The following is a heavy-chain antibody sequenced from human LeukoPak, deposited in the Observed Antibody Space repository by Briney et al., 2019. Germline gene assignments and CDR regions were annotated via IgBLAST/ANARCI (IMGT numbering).Heavy chain of an antibody. Sequence: PGGSLRLSCVASGFTFSSYAMTWVRQAPGKGLEWVSDISGSGGSIYYADSVKGRFTISRDNSKNTLYLQMNSLRAEDTAVYYCAEEAHSRGWFDAFDMWGQGTMVTVSS. CDR3: AEEAHSRGWFDAFDM. CDR1: GFTFSSYA. J-gene: IGHJ3*02. D-gene: IGHD6-19*01. CDR2: ISGSGGSI. V-gene: IGHV3-23*01.